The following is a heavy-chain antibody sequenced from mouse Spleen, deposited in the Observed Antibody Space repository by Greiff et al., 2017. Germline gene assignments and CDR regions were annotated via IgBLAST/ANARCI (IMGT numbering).Heavy chain of an antibody. CDR2: IDPSDSYT. CDR3: ARMCDY. Sequence: QVQLQQPGAELVKPGASVKLSCKASGYTFTSYWMQWVKQRPGQGLEWIGEIDPSDSYTNYNQKFKGKATLTVDTSSSTAYMQLSSLTSEDSAVYYCARMCDYWGQGTTLTVSS. CDR1: GYTFTSYW. J-gene: IGHJ2*01. V-gene: IGHV1-50*01.